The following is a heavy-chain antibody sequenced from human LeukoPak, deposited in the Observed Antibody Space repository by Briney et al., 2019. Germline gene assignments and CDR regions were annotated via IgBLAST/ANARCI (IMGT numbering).Heavy chain of an antibody. V-gene: IGHV4-31*03. J-gene: IGHJ4*02. D-gene: IGHD3-22*01. CDR3: ARFSTYYDSFHYFDY. Sequence: NPSETLSLTCTVSGGSISSGGYYWNWIRQLPTEGLEWIGHIYYTGRTTYNPFVKSRVSISADTSKNQFSLKLNSVTAADTAVYYCARFSTYYDSFHYFDYWGQGTLVTVSS. CDR1: GGSISSGGYY. CDR2: IYYTGRT.